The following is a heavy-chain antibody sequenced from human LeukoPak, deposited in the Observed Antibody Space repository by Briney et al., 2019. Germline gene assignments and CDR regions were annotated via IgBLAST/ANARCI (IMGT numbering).Heavy chain of an antibody. Sequence: GGSLRLSCATSGLTVRTSSMSWVRQAPGKGLEWVSVIYSGGSTYYADSVKGRFTISRDNSKNTLYLQMNSLRAEDTAVYYCARGLKGGTYYFDYWGQGTLVTVSS. J-gene: IGHJ4*02. V-gene: IGHV3-53*01. CDR1: GLTVRTSS. CDR2: IYSGGST. CDR3: ARGLKGGTYYFDY.